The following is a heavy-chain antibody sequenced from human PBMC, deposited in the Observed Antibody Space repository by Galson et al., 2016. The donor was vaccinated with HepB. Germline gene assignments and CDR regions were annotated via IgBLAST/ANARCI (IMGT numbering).Heavy chain of an antibody. D-gene: IGHD4-17*01. J-gene: IGHJ3*02. Sequence: QSGAEVKKPGESLKISCKTFGYSFTNYWIGWVRQMPGKGLEWMGIIYPGDSDTRYSPSFQGQVTISADRSISTAYLHWSSLKAPDTAIYYCARHIALGDYGDYDPGALDIWGQGTMVTVSS. CDR1: GYSFTNYW. CDR2: IYPGDSDT. V-gene: IGHV5-51*01. CDR3: ARHIALGDYGDYDPGALDI.